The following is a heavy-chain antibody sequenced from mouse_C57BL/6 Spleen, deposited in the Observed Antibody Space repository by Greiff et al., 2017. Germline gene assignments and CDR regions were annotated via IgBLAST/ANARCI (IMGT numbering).Heavy chain of an antibody. Sequence: QVQLQQPGTELVKPGASVKLSCKASGYTFTSYWMHWVKQRPGQGLEWIGNINPSNGGTNYNEKFKNKATLTVHKSSNTAYMQLSSLTSEDSAVYFCARRVYYYGTRWDYFDYWGQGTTLTVS. V-gene: IGHV1-53*01. J-gene: IGHJ2*01. CDR2: INPSNGGT. CDR3: ARRVYYYGTRWDYFDY. D-gene: IGHD1-1*01. CDR1: GYTFTSYW.